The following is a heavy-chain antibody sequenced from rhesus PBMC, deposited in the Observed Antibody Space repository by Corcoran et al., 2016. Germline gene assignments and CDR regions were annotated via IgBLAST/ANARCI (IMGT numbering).Heavy chain of an antibody. V-gene: IGHV4-173*01. CDR2: ISGSGGST. J-gene: IGHJ5-2*02. Sequence: QLQLQESGPGLVKPSEPLSLTCAVSVGSISSNYWIWIRQPPGKGLEWIGRISGSGGSTDYNPSLKSRVTISTDTSKNQFSLKLSSVTAADTAVYYCATTGANSLDVWGRGVLVTVSS. CDR3: ATTGANSLDV. CDR1: VGSISSNY.